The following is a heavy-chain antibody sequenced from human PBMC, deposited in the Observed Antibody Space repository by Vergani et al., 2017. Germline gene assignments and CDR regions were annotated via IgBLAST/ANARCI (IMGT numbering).Heavy chain of an antibody. CDR3: ARGSPYYYDSSGADAFDI. V-gene: IGHV4-30-4*01. D-gene: IGHD3-22*01. J-gene: IGHJ3*02. CDR1: GGSISSGDYY. Sequence: QVQLQESGPGLVKPSQTLSLTCTVSGGSISSGDYYWSWIRQPPGKGLEWIGYIYYSGSTYYNPSLKSRVTISVDTSKNQFSLKLSSVTAADTAVYYCARGSPYYYDSSGADAFDIWGQGTMVTVSS. CDR2: IYYSGST.